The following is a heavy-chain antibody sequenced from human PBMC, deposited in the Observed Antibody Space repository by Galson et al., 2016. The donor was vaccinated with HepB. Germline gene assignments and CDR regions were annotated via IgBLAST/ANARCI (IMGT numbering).Heavy chain of an antibody. V-gene: IGHV4-39*02. Sequence: ETLSLTCTVSGGSIKSSNYYWSWIRQPTGKGLEWIGSIYYSGTTYYNPSLDSRVTISIDTAKNHFTLKVTSLTATDTARYYCTIRGRGSMHYGMDVWGQGTTVSVS. J-gene: IGHJ6*02. CDR3: TIRGRGSMHYGMDV. D-gene: IGHD3-10*01. CDR2: IYYSGTT. CDR1: GGSIKSSNYY.